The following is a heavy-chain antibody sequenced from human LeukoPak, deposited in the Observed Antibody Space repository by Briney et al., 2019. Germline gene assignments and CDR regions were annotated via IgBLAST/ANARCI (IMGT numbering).Heavy chain of an antibody. D-gene: IGHD6-13*01. V-gene: IGHV5-51*01. CDR3: GKQGIAAAGFDY. J-gene: IGHJ4*02. CDR1: GYSFTSYW. CDR2: IYPGDSDT. Sequence: GESLKISCKGSGYSFTSYWIRWVRQMPGKGLECMGMIYPGDSDTRYSPSFQGQVNISDDKSISTAYLQASSPKTSRNARHYWGKQGIAAAGFDYWGQGTLVTVSS.